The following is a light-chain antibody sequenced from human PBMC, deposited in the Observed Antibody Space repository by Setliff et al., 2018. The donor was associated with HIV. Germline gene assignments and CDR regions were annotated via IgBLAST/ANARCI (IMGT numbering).Light chain of an antibody. Sequence: DIQVTQSPSSLSASVGDRVTVTCRASQSIRTFLNWYQQKPGKAPKLLIYDTSSLQSGVPSRFSGSGSGTDFTLTISSLQPEDFATYYCQQSYSTPRTFGQGTKVDIK. V-gene: IGKV1-39*01. CDR2: DTS. J-gene: IGKJ1*01. CDR1: QSIRTF. CDR3: QQSYSTPRT.